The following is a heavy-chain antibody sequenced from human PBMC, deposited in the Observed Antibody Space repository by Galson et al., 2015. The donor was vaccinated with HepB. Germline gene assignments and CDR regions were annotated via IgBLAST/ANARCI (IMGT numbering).Heavy chain of an antibody. CDR1: GFTFSSYW. Sequence: SLRLSCAASGFTFSSYWMHWVRQAPGKGLVWVSRINSDGSSTSYADSVKGRFTISRDNAKNTLYLQMNSLRAEDTAVYYCAKPANQYSSGWTAIDAFDIWGQGTMVTVSS. V-gene: IGHV3-74*01. CDR3: AKPANQYSSGWTAIDAFDI. D-gene: IGHD6-19*01. CDR2: INSDGSST. J-gene: IGHJ3*02.